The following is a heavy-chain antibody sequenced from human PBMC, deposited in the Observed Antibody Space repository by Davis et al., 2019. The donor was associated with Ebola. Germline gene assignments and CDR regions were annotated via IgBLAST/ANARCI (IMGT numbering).Heavy chain of an antibody. D-gene: IGHD4-11*01. Sequence: MPSETLSLTCGVYGGSFSGYYWSWIRQPPGKGLEWIGEINHSGSTSYNPSLQSRVTFSVDTSKNEISLSLNSVTAADTAVYYCARSNTAPRWGYYYSGMDVWGQGTTVAVSS. J-gene: IGHJ6*02. CDR3: ARSNTAPRWGYYYSGMDV. CDR1: GGSFSGYY. CDR2: INHSGST. V-gene: IGHV4-34*01.